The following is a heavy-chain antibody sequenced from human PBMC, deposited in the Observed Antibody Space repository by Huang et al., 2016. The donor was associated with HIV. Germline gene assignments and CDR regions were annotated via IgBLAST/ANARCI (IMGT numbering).Heavy chain of an antibody. V-gene: IGHV4-61*01. CDR1: GGSVSSGSYY. CDR2: IYYSGST. D-gene: IGHD3-10*01. CDR3: AREGVSTMVRGVYYRSFDY. Sequence: QVQLQESGPGLVKPSATLSLTCTVSGGSVSSGSYYWSWIRQPPGKGLEWIGYIYYSGSTNYHPAVKSRVTISVDTSKNQFSLKLSSVTAADTAVYYCAREGVSTMVRGVYYRSFDYWGQGTLVTVSS. J-gene: IGHJ4*02.